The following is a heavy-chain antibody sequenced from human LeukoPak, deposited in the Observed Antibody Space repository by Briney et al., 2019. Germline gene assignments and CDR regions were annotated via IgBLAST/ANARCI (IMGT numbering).Heavy chain of an antibody. CDR1: GFTFSNFG. V-gene: IGHV3-30*03. CDR3: ARRYCSSTSCLLDY. J-gene: IGHJ4*02. CDR2: ISNDKINT. D-gene: IGHD2-2*01. Sequence: GRSLRLSCAASGFTFSNFGMHWVRQAPGKGLEWVAVISNDKINTYYGDSVKGRFAISRDNAKNTLYLQMNSLRAEDTAVYYCARRYCSSTSCLLDYWGQGTLVTVSS.